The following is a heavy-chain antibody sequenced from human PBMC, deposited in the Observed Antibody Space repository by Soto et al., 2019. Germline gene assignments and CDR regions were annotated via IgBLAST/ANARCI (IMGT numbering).Heavy chain of an antibody. Sequence: SETLSLTCSVSGGSISSGGYYWSWIRQHSGKGLEWIGYIYYSGSTYYNPSLKSRVTISLDTSKNQFSLNLRSVTAADTAVYYCASMGYHYGSGSYPLDYWGQGTLVTVSS. CDR2: IYYSGST. V-gene: IGHV4-31*03. D-gene: IGHD3-10*01. CDR1: GGSISSGGYY. J-gene: IGHJ4*02. CDR3: ASMGYHYGSGSYPLDY.